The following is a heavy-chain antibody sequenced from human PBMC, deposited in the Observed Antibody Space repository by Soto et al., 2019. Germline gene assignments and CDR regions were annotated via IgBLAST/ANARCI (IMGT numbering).Heavy chain of an antibody. CDR2: IDQNGFT. CDR1: GCSISGSY. CDR3: ARVRDWFDS. V-gene: IGHV4-34*01. Sequence: SETLSLTCSVSGCSISGSYWNWIRQSPDKGLEWIGEIDQNGFTRYNPSLRSRVTTSVDTSKSQFSLRLTSVTAADTAVYYCARVRDWFDSWGPGTLVTVSS. J-gene: IGHJ5*01.